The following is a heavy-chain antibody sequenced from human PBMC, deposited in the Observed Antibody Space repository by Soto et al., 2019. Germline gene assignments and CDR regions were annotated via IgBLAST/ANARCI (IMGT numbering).Heavy chain of an antibody. D-gene: IGHD2-21*01. CDR2: ISGYNGNT. CDR1: GYTFSGYS. J-gene: IGHJ6*02. Sequence: QVVLEQSGGEVKKPGASVKVSCKASGYTFSGYSITWVRQAPGQGREWMGRISGYNGNTNYARTLRGRLTLTTDTPTSTAYMELRSLTSDDPAVYYCARDVFCGGAPACPDMDVWGQGATVTVSS. CDR3: ARDVFCGGAPACPDMDV. V-gene: IGHV1-18*04.